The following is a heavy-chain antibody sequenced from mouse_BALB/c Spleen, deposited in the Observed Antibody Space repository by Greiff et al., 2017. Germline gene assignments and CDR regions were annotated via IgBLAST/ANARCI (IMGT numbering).Heavy chain of an antibody. D-gene: IGHD2-10*02. CDR2: ISYSGST. J-gene: IGHJ1*01. CDR1: GDSITSGY. Sequence: EVKLLESGPSLVKPSQTLSLTCSVTGDSITSGYWNWIRKFPGNKLEYMGYISYSGSTYYNPSLKSRISITRDTSKNQYYLQLNSVTTEDTATYYCARWYGNYGGGYWYFDVWGAGTTVTVSS. V-gene: IGHV3-8*02. CDR3: ARWYGNYGGGYWYFDV.